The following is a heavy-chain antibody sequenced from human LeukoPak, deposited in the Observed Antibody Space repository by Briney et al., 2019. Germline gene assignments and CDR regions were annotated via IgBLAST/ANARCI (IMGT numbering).Heavy chain of an antibody. CDR1: GYTFTDYY. J-gene: IGHJ5*02. V-gene: IGHV1-2*02. CDR3: ARGVAQYSPDFHP. Sequence: ASVKVSCKAFGYTFTDYYIHWVRQAPGQGLEWMGWINPNSGGTNYALRFQGRVTMTRDTSIGTAYMELTSLTSDDTAVYYCARGVAQYSPDFHPWGQGTLVTVSS. D-gene: IGHD3-3*01. CDR2: INPNSGGT.